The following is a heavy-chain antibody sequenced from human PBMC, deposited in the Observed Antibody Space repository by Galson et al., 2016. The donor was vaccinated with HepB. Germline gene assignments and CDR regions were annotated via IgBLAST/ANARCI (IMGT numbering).Heavy chain of an antibody. CDR3: ARDDFKLARSAGMDV. J-gene: IGHJ6*02. V-gene: IGHV3-21*01. CDR2: ISSTSSHV. CDR1: GSTFSSYD. Sequence: SLRLSCAASGSTFSSYDMNWVRQAPGKGLEWVSYISSTSSHVYYAESVRGRFTISRDNAKNSLYLQMNSLRAEDTAVYYCARDDFKLARSAGMDVWGQGTTGTVSS. D-gene: IGHD3-3*02.